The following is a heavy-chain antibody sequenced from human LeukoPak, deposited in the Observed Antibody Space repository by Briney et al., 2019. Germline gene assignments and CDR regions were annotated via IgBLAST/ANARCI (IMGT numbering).Heavy chain of an antibody. CDR2: ISAYNGNT. CDR1: GYTFTSYG. V-gene: IGHV1-18*01. Sequence: ASVKVSCKASGYTFTSYGISWVRQAPGQGLEWMGWISAYNGNTNYAQKLQGRDTMTTDTSTSTVYMELSSLRSEDTAVYYCAVKQLVTFDYWGQGTLVTVSS. CDR3: AVKQLVTFDY. J-gene: IGHJ4*02. D-gene: IGHD6-6*01.